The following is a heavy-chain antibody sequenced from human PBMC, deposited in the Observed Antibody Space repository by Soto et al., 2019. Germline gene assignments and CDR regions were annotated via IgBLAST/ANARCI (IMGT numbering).Heavy chain of an antibody. V-gene: IGHV3-30*03. J-gene: IGHJ3*01. Sequence: QEQVVESGGGVVQPGRSLRLSCTASGFTCNNYVLHWVRQAPGKGLEWVALLTYGGSHKLYSESVKGRFTISRDDSKNTRFLKMDSRRTEGMAVYYWARGGSFDVWGRGTMCNASS. CDR2: LTYGGSHK. D-gene: IGHD3-16*01. CDR1: GFTCNNYV. CDR3: ARGGSFDV.